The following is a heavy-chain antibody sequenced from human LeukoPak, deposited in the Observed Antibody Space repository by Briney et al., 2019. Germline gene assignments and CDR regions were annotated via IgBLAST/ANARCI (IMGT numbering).Heavy chain of an antibody. V-gene: IGHV3-33*01. CDR2: IWYDGGNK. D-gene: IGHD2-2*01. J-gene: IGHJ4*02. CDR1: GFTFSSYG. CDR3: ASYCSSTSCYDY. Sequence: GGSLRLSCAASGFTFSSYGMHWVRQAPGKGLEWVAVIWYDGGNKYYADSVKGRFTISRDNSKNTLYLQMNSLRAEDTAVYYCASYCSSTSCYDYWGQGTLVTVSS.